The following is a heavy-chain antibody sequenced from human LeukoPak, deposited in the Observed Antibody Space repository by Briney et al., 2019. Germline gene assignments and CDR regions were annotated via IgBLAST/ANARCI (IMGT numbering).Heavy chain of an antibody. CDR3: ATGTTTMIRGVYYYYYGMDV. CDR2: ISGYNGNT. CDR1: GYTFTTYG. V-gene: IGHV1-18*01. J-gene: IGHJ6*02. D-gene: IGHD3-10*01. Sequence: ASVKVSCKAFGYTFTTYGISWMRQAPGQGLEWMGWISGYNGNTNYAQKFQGRITMTTDTSTSTAYMEPRSLRSDDTAVYYCATGTTTMIRGVYYYYYGMDVWGQGTTVTVSS.